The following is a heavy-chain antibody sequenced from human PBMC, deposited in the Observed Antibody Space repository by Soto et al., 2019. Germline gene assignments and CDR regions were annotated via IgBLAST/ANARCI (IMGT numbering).Heavy chain of an antibody. CDR1: GYTFTSLD. CDR3: ARGRGYSDGIDY. Sequence: GASVKVSCKASGYTFTSLDINWVRQATGQGLEWMGWMNPNSGGTGSAQKFQGRVAMTRDTSINTAYMELSSLRSDDTAVYYCARGRGYSDGIDYWGQGTLVTVSS. J-gene: IGHJ4*02. V-gene: IGHV1-8*01. D-gene: IGHD2-15*01. CDR2: MNPNSGGT.